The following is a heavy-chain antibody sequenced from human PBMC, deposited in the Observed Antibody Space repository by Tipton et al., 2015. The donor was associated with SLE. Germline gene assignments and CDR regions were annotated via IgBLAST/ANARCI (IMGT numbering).Heavy chain of an antibody. V-gene: IGHV4-59*11. CDR1: GGSISSHY. D-gene: IGHD5-24*01. CDR3: AGVEMATTRRGGRDAFDI. Sequence: TLSLTCTVSGGSISSHYWSWIRQPPGKGLEWIGYIYYSGSTNYNPSLKSRVTISVDTSKNQFSLKLSSVTAADTAVYYCAGVEMATTRRGGRDAFDIWGQGTMVTVSS. J-gene: IGHJ3*02. CDR2: IYYSGST.